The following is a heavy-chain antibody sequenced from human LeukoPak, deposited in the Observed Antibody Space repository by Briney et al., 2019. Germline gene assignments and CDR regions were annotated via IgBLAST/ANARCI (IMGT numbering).Heavy chain of an antibody. J-gene: IGHJ4*02. D-gene: IGHD1-26*01. Sequence: EASVKVSCKASGYTFTAYYMYWVRQAPGQGLEWMGWINPNSGGTNYAQKFQGRVTMTRDTSISTAYMELSRLRSDDTAVYYCARDVGRLVIVGATGHFDYWGQGTLVTVSS. V-gene: IGHV1-2*02. CDR1: GYTFTAYY. CDR2: INPNSGGT. CDR3: ARDVGRLVIVGATGHFDY.